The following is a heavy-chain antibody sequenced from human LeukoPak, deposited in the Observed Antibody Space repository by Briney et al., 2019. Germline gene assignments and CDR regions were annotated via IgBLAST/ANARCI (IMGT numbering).Heavy chain of an antibody. CDR1: GVTVSSNF. CDR2: IYSGGTT. D-gene: IGHD6-19*01. CDR3: ARGISTSGWLDY. V-gene: IGHV3-53*01. J-gene: IGHJ4*02. Sequence: GGSLRLSCAASGVTVSSNFMSWVRQAPGKGLEWVSVIYSGGTTYYADSVKGRFTVSRDDSKNTLYLQMSSLRAEDTAVYFCARGISTSGWLDYWGQGTLVTVSS.